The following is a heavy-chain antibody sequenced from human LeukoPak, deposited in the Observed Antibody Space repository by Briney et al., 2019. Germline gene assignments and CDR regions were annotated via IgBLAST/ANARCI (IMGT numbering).Heavy chain of an antibody. D-gene: IGHD3-10*01. CDR3: ARDGPRSAGDLFDY. CDR2: ISAYNGNT. V-gene: IGHV1-18*01. J-gene: IGHJ4*02. Sequence: GASVKVSCKASGGTFSSYAISWVRQAPGQGLEWMGWISAYNGNTNYAQKLQGRVTMTTDTSTSTAYMELRSLRSDDTAVYYCARDGPRSAGDLFDYWGQGTLVTVSS. CDR1: GGTFSSYA.